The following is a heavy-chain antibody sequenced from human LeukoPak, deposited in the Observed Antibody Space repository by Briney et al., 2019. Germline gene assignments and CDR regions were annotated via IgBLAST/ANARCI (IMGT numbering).Heavy chain of an antibody. J-gene: IGHJ6*03. V-gene: IGHV4-39*07. CDR2: LYYSGKT. Sequence: SDTLSLTCIISDDSISSSTYYWGWIRQPPGKGLEWIGTLYYSGKTYYNPSLKSRVTISIDTSKNQFSLKLSSVTAADTAVYYCARGESRYYYYYMDVWGKGTTVTVSS. CDR3: ARGESRYYYYYMDV. CDR1: DDSISSSTYY.